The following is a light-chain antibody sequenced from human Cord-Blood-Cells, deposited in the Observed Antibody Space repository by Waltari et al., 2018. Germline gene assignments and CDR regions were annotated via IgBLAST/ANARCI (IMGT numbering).Light chain of an antibody. J-gene: IGKJ1*01. CDR1: QSVSSY. V-gene: IGKV3-11*01. Sequence: EIVLTQSPATLSLSPGERATLSCRASQSVSSYLAWYQKKPGQAPRLPIYDASNRATGIPARFSGSGSGTDFTLTISSLEPEDFAVYYCQQRSNWPPTFGQGTKVEIK. CDR3: QQRSNWPPT. CDR2: DAS.